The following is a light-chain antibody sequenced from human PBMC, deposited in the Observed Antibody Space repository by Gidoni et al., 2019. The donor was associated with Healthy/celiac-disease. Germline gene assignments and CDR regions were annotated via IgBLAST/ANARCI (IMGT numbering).Light chain of an antibody. Sequence: EIVMTQSPATLSVSPGERATLSCRASQSLNNNLAWYQQKPGQAPRLLIYETSTRATGIPARFSGSGSGTEFTLTISSLQSEDFAVYYCQQYNNWPPYTFGQGTKLEIK. J-gene: IGKJ2*01. CDR1: QSLNNN. CDR3: QQYNNWPPYT. CDR2: ETS. V-gene: IGKV3-15*01.